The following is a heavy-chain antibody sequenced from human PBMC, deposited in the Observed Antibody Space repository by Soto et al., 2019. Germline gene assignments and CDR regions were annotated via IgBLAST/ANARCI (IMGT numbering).Heavy chain of an antibody. CDR1: GFTFSSYT. CDR2: ITSSSTYI. Sequence: PGGSLRLSCAASGFTFSSYTMTWVRQAPGKGLEWVSSITSSSTYIYYTDSVKGRFTISRDNAKNSLSLQMNSLRAEDTAVYYCARGGAYCYDDCTRAYWGQGTLVTVSS. J-gene: IGHJ4*02. D-gene: IGHD2-21*02. V-gene: IGHV3-21*01. CDR3: ARGGAYCYDDCTRAY.